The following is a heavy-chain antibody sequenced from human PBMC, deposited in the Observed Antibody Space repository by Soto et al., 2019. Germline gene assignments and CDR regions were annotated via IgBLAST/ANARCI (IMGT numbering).Heavy chain of an antibody. Sequence: QVQLQQWGAGLLKPSETLSLTCAVYGGSFSGYYWSWIRQPPGKGLEWIGEINHSGSTNYNPSLKSRVTISVDTSKNQCSLKLSSVTAADTAVYYCARGRSPYYYYYGMDVWGQGTTVTVSS. V-gene: IGHV4-34*01. CDR2: INHSGST. J-gene: IGHJ6*02. CDR1: GGSFSGYY. CDR3: ARGRSPYYYYYGMDV.